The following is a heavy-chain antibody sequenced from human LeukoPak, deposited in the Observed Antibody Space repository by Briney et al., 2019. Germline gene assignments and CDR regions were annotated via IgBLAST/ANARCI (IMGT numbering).Heavy chain of an antibody. CDR3: ARDPSSGWWGYYFDY. Sequence: GGSLRLSCAASGFTFSSYSMNWVRQAPGKGLEWVSSISSSSSYIYYADSAKGRFTISRDNAKNSLYLQMNSLRAEDTAVYYCARDPSSGWWGYYFDYWGQGTLVTVSS. CDR1: GFTFSSYS. J-gene: IGHJ4*02. V-gene: IGHV3-21*01. CDR2: ISSSSSYI. D-gene: IGHD6-19*01.